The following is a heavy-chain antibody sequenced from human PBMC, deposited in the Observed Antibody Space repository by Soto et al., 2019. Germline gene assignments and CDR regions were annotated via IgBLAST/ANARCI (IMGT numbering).Heavy chain of an antibody. CDR3: AYIASANGWAIIEY. Sequence: QITVKESSPSLAKPTQPLTLTCAFSGFSLSNIGAGVAWIRQPPGKGLECLALIYWGDDKRYNSSLKTRPTITKDTSKAQVVVTVPHMNPADTGPCFCAYIASANGWAIIEYWGQGAVVTVSS. V-gene: IGHV2-5*02. CDR2: IYWGDDK. D-gene: IGHD6-19*01. CDR1: GFSLSNIGAG. J-gene: IGHJ4*02.